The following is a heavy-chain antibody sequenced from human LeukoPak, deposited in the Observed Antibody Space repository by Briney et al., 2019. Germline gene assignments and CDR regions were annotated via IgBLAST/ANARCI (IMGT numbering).Heavy chain of an antibody. J-gene: IGHJ3*02. Sequence: SETLSLTSAISGGPISNSSYYWGWIRQPPGKGLEWIGYIYSSGRTNHNPSLKSRVTISVSTSRNQFSLKLSSVTAADTAVYYCARHLDYGDHQGAFDIWGQGTMVTVSS. CDR3: ARHLDYGDHQGAFDI. CDR2: IYSSGRT. V-gene: IGHV4-61*05. CDR1: GGPISNSSYY. D-gene: IGHD4-17*01.